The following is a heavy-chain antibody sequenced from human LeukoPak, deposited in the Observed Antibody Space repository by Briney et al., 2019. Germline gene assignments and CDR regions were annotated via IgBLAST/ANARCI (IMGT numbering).Heavy chain of an antibody. CDR2: IYYSGST. D-gene: IGHD6-13*01. V-gene: IGHV4-61*01. CDR1: GGSISSGSYY. J-gene: IGHJ4*02. CDR3: ARVAPRRSFIAAAGRPTYYFDY. Sequence: PSETLSLTCTVSGGSISSGSYYWSWIRQPPGKGLEWIGYIYYSGSTNYNPSLKSRVTISVDTSKNQFSLKLSSVTAADTAVYYCARVAPRRSFIAAAGRPTYYFDYWGQGTLVTVSS.